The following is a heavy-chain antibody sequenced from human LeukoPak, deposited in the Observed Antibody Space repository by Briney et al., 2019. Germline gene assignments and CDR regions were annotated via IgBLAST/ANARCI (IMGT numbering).Heavy chain of an antibody. J-gene: IGHJ6*03. CDR1: GFTFSSYG. CDR2: IRYDGSNK. D-gene: IGHD1-26*01. Sequence: GGSLRLSCAASGFTFSSYGMHWFRQAPGKGLEWVAFIRYDGSNKYYADSVKGRFTISRDKSKNTLYLQMNSLRAEDTAVYYCAKDAGGSLYYYYMDVWGKGTTVTISS. V-gene: IGHV3-30*02. CDR3: AKDAGGSLYYYYMDV.